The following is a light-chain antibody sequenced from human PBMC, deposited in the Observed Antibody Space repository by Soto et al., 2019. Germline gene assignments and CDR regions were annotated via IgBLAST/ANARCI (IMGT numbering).Light chain of an antibody. V-gene: IGLV2-14*01. J-gene: IGLJ1*01. CDR1: SSDVGGYNY. CDR2: DVS. Sequence: QCALAQPASGSGFAGRWISISCTRTSSDVGGYNYVSWYQQHPGKAPKLMSYDVSNRPSGVSNRFSGSKSGNTASLTISGLQAEDEADYYCSSYTSSSTLRGVFGTGTKVTVL. CDR3: SSYTSSSTLRGV.